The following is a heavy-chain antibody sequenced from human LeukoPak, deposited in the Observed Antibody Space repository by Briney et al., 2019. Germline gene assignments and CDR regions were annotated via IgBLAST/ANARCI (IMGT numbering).Heavy chain of an antibody. CDR2: ISSSSSYT. Sequence: GGFLRLSRAASGFAFSDYYMNWIRQAPGKGLEWVSYISSSSSYTNYADSVKGRFTISRDNAKNSLYLQMNSLRAEDTAVYYCAKARLRNDAFDIWGQGTRVTVSS. J-gene: IGHJ3*02. D-gene: IGHD4-17*01. V-gene: IGHV3-11*03. CDR1: GFAFSDYY. CDR3: AKARLRNDAFDI.